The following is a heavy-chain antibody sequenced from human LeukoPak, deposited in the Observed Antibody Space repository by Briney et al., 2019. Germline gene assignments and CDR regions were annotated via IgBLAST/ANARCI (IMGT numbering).Heavy chain of an antibody. D-gene: IGHD6-19*01. CDR1: GGSISSYY. Sequence: SETLSLTCTVSGGSISSYYWSWIRQPPGKGLEWIGYIYYSGSTNYNPSLKSRVTISVGMSKNQFSLKLSSVTAADTAVYYCARVIGSGWYYFDYWGQGTLVTASS. CDR3: ARVIGSGWYYFDY. CDR2: IYYSGST. V-gene: IGHV4-59*01. J-gene: IGHJ4*02.